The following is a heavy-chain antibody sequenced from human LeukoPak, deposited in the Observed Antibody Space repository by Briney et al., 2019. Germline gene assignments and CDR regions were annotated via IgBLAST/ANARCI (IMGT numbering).Heavy chain of an antibody. CDR1: GGSISSSNW. CDR2: IYHSGST. V-gene: IGHV4-4*02. J-gene: IGHJ5*02. Sequence: SGTLSLTCAVSGGSISSSNWWSWVRPPPGKGLEWIGEIYHSGSTNYNPSLKSRVTISVDKSKNQFSLKLSSVTAADTAVYYCASGGYSGYDLSWFDPWGQGTLVTVSS. D-gene: IGHD5-12*01. CDR3: ASGGYSGYDLSWFDP.